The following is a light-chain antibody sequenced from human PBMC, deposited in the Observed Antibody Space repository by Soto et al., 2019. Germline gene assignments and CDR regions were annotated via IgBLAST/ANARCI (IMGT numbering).Light chain of an antibody. Sequence: EVVLTQSPGALSLSPGERATLSCRASHSVDSSYFAWYQQRPGQAPRLLIYETSSRATGIPDRFSGSGSGTDFTLTVSRLEPEDFAVYYCQQYGETFGQGTKLEIK. CDR2: ETS. CDR3: QQYGET. V-gene: IGKV3-20*01. CDR1: HSVDSSY. J-gene: IGKJ2*01.